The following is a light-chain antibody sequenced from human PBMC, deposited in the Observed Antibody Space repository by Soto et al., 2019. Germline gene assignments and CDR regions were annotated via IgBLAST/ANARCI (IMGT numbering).Light chain of an antibody. CDR1: RSVYSN. V-gene: IGKV3-15*01. J-gene: IGKJ2*01. CDR3: QQYHNWPMYT. CDR2: GTS. Sequence: IEMTQSPATLSMSPGERATVSCRASRSVYSNLAWHQQRPGQPPRLLMYGTSTRAAGTPVRFSGSGSGTEFTLTISSLQPEDFAIYFCQQYHNWPMYTFGQGTKVEIK.